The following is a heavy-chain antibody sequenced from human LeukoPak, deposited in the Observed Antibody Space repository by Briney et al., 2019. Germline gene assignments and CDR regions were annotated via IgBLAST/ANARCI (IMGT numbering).Heavy chain of an antibody. D-gene: IGHD6-19*01. V-gene: IGHV3-30*18. CDR1: GFSFSTYG. J-gene: IGHJ4*02. CDR3: VKVKVGGGWYGYYFEN. Sequence: GGSLRLSCAASGFSFSTYGMHWVRQAPGKGLEWVAVISSDGGLTYHADSVKGRFTISRDNSKNTLYLQMSSLRPEDTAVYYCVKVKVGGGWYGYYFENWGQGTLVTVSS. CDR2: ISSDGGLT.